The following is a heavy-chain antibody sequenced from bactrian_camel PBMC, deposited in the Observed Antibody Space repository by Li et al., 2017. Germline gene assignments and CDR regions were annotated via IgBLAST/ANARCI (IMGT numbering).Heavy chain of an antibody. CDR1: GFTFSTYW. V-gene: IGHV3S1*01. CDR2: INTGGSST. CDR3: ERDVLGMVTANY. J-gene: IGHJ4*01. Sequence: HVQLVESGGGAVQAGGSLRLSCAASGFTFSTYWMHWVRQAPGKGLEWVSSINTGGSSTYYPDSVKGRFTISRDNAKNTVYLQMNSLKPEDTAVYYCERDVLGMVTANYWGQGTQVTVS. D-gene: IGHD2*01.